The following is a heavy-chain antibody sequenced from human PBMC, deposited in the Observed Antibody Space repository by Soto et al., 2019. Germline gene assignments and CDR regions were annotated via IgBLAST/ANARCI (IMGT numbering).Heavy chain of an antibody. CDR2: IRAYNGNT. D-gene: IGHD2-15*01. CDR1: GYTFTRYG. V-gene: IGHV1-18*01. J-gene: IGHJ6*03. Sequence: QVPLVQSGAEVKKPGASVKVSCKASGYTFTRYGISWVRQAPGQGLEWMGWIRAYNGNTNYAQKLQGRVTMTTDTYTRTAYMELRSLRSYDTAVYYYARVAPRKYCSGGSCDSDYYYYYMDGLSKWTTVTVSS. CDR3: ARVAPRKYCSGGSCDSDYYYYYMDG.